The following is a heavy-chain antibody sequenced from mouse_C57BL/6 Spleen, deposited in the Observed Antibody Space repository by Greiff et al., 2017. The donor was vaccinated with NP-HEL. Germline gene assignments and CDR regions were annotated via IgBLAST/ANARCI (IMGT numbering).Heavy chain of an antibody. Sequence: EVQLVESGGGLVQPKGSLKLSCAASGFTFNTYAMHWVRQAPGKGLEWVARIRSKSSNYATYSADSVKDRFTISRDDSQSLHYLQMNNLKTEDTARYNGVSWYGRRNEWYFDVWGTGTTVTVSS. D-gene: IGHD2-14*01. CDR3: VSWYGRRNEWYFDV. CDR2: IRSKSSNYAT. J-gene: IGHJ1*03. V-gene: IGHV10-3*01. CDR1: GFTFNTYA.